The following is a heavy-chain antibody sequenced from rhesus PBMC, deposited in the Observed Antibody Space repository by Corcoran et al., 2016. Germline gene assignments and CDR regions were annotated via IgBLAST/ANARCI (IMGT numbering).Heavy chain of an antibody. CDR1: GVSISSSNW. Sequence: QVQLQESGPAVVTPSETLSLTCAVSGVSISSSNWLSWIRHSPGKGLEWIGGIYGRGRSTENNPSLKRRVTMSKDTSKNQCSLKLSSVTAADTAVYYGARMSAAKAGFDYWGQGVLVTVSS. D-gene: IGHD6-25*01. CDR2: IYGRGRST. V-gene: IGHV4-93*01. CDR3: ARMSAAKAGFDY. J-gene: IGHJ4*01.